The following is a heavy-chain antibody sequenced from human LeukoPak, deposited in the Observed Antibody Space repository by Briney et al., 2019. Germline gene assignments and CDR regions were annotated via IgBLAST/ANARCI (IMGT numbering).Heavy chain of an antibody. CDR3: ARVTPYYYDSSGYYLDAFDI. CDR2: IYYSGST. CDR1: GGSISSYY. D-gene: IGHD3-22*01. J-gene: IGHJ3*02. V-gene: IGHV4-59*01. Sequence: SETLSLTCTVSGGSISSYYWSWIRQPPGKVLEWIGYIYYSGSTNYNPSLKSRVTISVDTSKNQFSLKLSSVTAADTAVYYCARVTPYYYDSSGYYLDAFDIWGQGTMVTVSS.